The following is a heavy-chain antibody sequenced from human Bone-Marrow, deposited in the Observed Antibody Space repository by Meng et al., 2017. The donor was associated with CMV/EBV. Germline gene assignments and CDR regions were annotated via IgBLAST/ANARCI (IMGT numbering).Heavy chain of an antibody. Sequence: GESLKISCAASGFSFANAWMSWVRQAPGKGLEWVGRIKSKTDGGTTDYAAPVKGSITISRDDSKNTLYLEMNSLKTEDTAVYYGTTGPLRYCSSSSCPAYFDHWGQGTLVTVSS. CDR1: GFSFANAW. CDR3: TTGPLRYCSSSSCPAYFDH. CDR2: IKSKTDGGTT. J-gene: IGHJ4*02. V-gene: IGHV3-15*01. D-gene: IGHD2-15*01.